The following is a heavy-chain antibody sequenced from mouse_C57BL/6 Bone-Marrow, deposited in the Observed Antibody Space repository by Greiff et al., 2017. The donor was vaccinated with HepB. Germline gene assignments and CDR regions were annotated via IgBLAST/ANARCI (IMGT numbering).Heavy chain of an antibody. D-gene: IGHD2-14*01. Sequence: DVQLVESGGGLVKPGGSLKLSCAASGFTFSDYGMHWVRQAPEKGLEWVAYISSGSSTIYYADTVKGRFTISRDNAKNTLFLQMTSLRSEDTAMYYCARGGYPAWFAYWGQGILVTVSA. CDR2: ISSGSSTI. V-gene: IGHV5-17*01. J-gene: IGHJ3*01. CDR3: ARGGYPAWFAY. CDR1: GFTFSDYG.